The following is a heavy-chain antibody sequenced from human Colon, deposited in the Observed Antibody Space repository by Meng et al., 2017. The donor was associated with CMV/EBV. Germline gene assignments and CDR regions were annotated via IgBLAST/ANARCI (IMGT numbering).Heavy chain of an antibody. D-gene: IGHD3-22*01. CDR1: GGSFSSHA. V-gene: IGHV1-69*10. Sequence: SVKVSCKAPGGSFSSHAISWVRQAPEQGLEWMGGIIPIPGIVNYAQKFRARVTISADKSTSTAYMELSFLRSEDTAIYYCARHYDTSAYYFDSWGQGMLVTVSS. J-gene: IGHJ4*02. CDR3: ARHYDTSAYYFDS. CDR2: IIPIPGIV.